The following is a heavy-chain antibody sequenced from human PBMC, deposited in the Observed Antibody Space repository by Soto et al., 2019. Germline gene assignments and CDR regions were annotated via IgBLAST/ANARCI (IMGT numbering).Heavy chain of an antibody. CDR1: GFTFSSYG. Sequence: QVQLVESGGGVVQPGRSLRLSCAASGFTFSSYGMHWVRQAPGKGLEWVAVISYDGSNKYYADSVKGRFTISRDNSKNTLNLQSNSRRAEDTAVYYGEKEGGYYGSGSYSVGENYYGMDVWGQGTTVTVSS. CDR3: EKEGGYYGSGSYSVGENYYGMDV. J-gene: IGHJ6*02. V-gene: IGHV3-30*18. D-gene: IGHD3-10*01. CDR2: ISYDGSNK.